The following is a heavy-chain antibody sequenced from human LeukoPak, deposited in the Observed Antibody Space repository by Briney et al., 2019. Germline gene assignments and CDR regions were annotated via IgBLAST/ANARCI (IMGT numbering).Heavy chain of an antibody. CDR2: IYYSGRT. J-gene: IGHJ3*02. CDR1: GGSIMVAAYS. D-gene: IGHD4-23*01. V-gene: IGHV4-30-2*01. Sequence: SETLSLTCTVSGGSIMVAAYSWSWIRQPPGKGLEWIGYIYYSGRTYYNPSLKSRVTISLDGSKNQFSLKVSSVTAADTAVYFCARGYGDNSGAFDIWGQGTLVTVSS. CDR3: ARGYGDNSGAFDI.